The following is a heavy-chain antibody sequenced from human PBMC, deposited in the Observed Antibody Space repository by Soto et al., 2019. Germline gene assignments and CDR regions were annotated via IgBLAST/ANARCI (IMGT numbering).Heavy chain of an antibody. CDR3: ARGSVDYYYGLDV. V-gene: IGHV4-34*01. CDR1: GGSLSGYY. CDR2: INHRGNT. Sequence: SETLSLTCTVYGGSLSGYYWSCVRQPPGKGLEWIGEINHRGNTNYNPSLKSRVTISVDTSKNRFSLKLSSVTAADTAVYYCARGSVDYYYGLDVWGQGTTVTVSS. J-gene: IGHJ6*02. D-gene: IGHD6-19*01.